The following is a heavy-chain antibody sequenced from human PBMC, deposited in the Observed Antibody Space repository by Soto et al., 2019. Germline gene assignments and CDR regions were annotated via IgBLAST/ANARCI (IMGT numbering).Heavy chain of an antibody. CDR2: IYWDDDK. J-gene: IGHJ4*02. V-gene: IGHV2-5*02. Sequence: QITLRESGPALVKPTQTLTLTCTFSGFSLTTVGVGVAWIRQPPGKALAWLALIYWDDDKIYSPSHKSRLTVTKATSKHHVVFTMSNLDPTDTATDYCAHSHVSPAYFDFWGQGTLVPVSS. CDR3: AHSHVSPAYFDF. CDR1: GFSLTTVGVG.